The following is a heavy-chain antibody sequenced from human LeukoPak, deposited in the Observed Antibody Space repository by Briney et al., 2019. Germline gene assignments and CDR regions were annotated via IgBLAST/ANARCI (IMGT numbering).Heavy chain of an antibody. CDR1: GGTFSSYA. Sequence: GSSVKVSCKASGGTFSSYAISWVRQAPGQGLEWMGGIIPIFGTANYAQKFHGRVTITADESTSTAYMELSSLRSEDTAVYYCARDPNYDILTGYYSDYWGQGTLVTVSS. CDR2: IIPIFGTA. CDR3: ARDPNYDILTGYYSDY. V-gene: IGHV1-69*01. D-gene: IGHD3-9*01. J-gene: IGHJ4*02.